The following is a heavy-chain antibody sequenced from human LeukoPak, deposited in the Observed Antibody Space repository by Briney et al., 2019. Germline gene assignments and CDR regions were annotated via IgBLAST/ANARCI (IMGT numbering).Heavy chain of an antibody. Sequence: ASVKVSCKATGYTFTSYGISWVRQAPGQGLEWMGWISSNSDNTNYAQKLQGRVTMTTDTSTSTAYMELRSLRSDDTAVYYCARNWGSIKVITDYWGQGTLVTVSS. CDR1: GYTFTSYG. V-gene: IGHV1-18*01. D-gene: IGHD3-16*01. CDR2: ISSNSDNT. J-gene: IGHJ4*02. CDR3: ARNWGSIKVITDY.